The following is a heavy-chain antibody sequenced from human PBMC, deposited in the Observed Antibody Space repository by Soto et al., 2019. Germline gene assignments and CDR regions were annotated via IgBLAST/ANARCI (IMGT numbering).Heavy chain of an antibody. CDR3: AKDVARAYYYDSSGPPCFQH. D-gene: IGHD3-22*01. Sequence: PGGSLRLSCAASGFTFSSYTMNWVRQAPGKGLECVSYISSSSSTIYYADSVKGRFTISRDNAKNSLYLQMNSLRDEDTAVYYCAKDVARAYYYDSSGPPCFQHWGQGTLVTVSS. CDR2: ISSSSSTI. V-gene: IGHV3-48*02. J-gene: IGHJ1*01. CDR1: GFTFSSYT.